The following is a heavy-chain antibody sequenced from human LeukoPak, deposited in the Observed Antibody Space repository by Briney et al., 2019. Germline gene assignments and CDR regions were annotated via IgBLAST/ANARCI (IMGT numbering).Heavy chain of an antibody. J-gene: IGHJ1*01. D-gene: IGHD2-2*01. V-gene: IGHV3-30*02. CDR3: AKTYCSSTSCSGYFQH. Sequence: PGGSLRLSCAASGFTFSSYGMHWVRQAPGKGLEWVAFIRYDGSNKYYADSVKGRFTISRDNSKTTLYLQMNSLRAEDTAVYYCAKTYCSSTSCSGYFQHWGQGTLVTVSS. CDR2: IRYDGSNK. CDR1: GFTFSSYG.